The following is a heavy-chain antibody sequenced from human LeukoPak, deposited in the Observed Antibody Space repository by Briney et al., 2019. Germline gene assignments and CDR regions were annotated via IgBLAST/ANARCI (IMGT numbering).Heavy chain of an antibody. V-gene: IGHV4-59*01. D-gene: IGHD5-18*01. CDR2: IYYSGST. CDR3: ARHRYGHYFDY. CDR1: GGSISSYY. J-gene: IGHJ4*02. Sequence: PSETLSLTCTVSGGSISSYYWSWIRQPPGKGLEWIGYIYYSGSTNYNPSLKSRVTISVDTSKNQFSLKLSSVTAADTAVYYCARHRYGHYFDYWGQGTLVTVSS.